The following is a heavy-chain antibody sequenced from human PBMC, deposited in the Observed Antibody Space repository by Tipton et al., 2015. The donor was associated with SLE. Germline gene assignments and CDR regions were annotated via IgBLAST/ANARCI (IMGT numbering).Heavy chain of an antibody. D-gene: IGHD6-19*01. CDR2: IYPGDSDT. V-gene: IGHV5-51*03. J-gene: IGHJ4*02. CDR3: ARPSGGCFWAGFDY. CDR1: GYSFTSYW. Sequence: QLVQSGAEVKQPGESLKISCKGSGYSFTSYWIGWVRRMPGKGLERLGIIYPGDSDTRYIPSFQGQVTISAVNSSRTANLQWSSLKASDTAMYYCARPSGGCFWAGFDYWGQGTLVTVSS.